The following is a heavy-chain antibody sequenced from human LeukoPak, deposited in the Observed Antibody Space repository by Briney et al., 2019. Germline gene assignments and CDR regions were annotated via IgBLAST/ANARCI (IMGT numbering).Heavy chain of an antibody. CDR3: SRERELPNDAFDI. CDR2: INSDGSRT. J-gene: IGHJ3*02. V-gene: IGHV3-74*01. CDR1: GFTFSSYW. D-gene: IGHD1-26*01. Sequence: GGSLRLSCAASGFTFSSYWMHWVRHAPGKGLVWVSRINSDGSRTSYADSVKGRFTISRDNAKNTLYLQMNSLRAEDTAVYYCSRERELPNDAFDIWGQGTMVTVSS.